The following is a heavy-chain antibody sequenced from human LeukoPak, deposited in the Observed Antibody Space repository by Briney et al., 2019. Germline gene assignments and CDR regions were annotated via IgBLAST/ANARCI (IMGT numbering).Heavy chain of an antibody. V-gene: IGHV3-23*01. CDR2: TSSIDAGT. J-gene: IGHJ4*02. CDR3: ARAPVTSCSGVLCYPFDY. D-gene: IGHD2-15*01. CDR1: GFTFSSYG. Sequence: GGSLRLSCAASGFTFSSYGMHWVRQAPGKWLEWVSATSSIDAGTYHADSVRGRFTISRDNSKNTLYLQMNSLRAEDAAVYYCARAPVTSCSGVLCYPFDYWGQGTLVTVSS.